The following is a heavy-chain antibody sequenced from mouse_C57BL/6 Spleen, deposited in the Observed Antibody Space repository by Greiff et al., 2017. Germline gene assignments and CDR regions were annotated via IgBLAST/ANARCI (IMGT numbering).Heavy chain of an antibody. CDR2: IDPETGGT. V-gene: IGHV1-15*01. Sequence: VQGVESGAELVRPGASVTLSCKASGYTFTDYEMHWVKQTPVHGLEWIGAIDPETGGTAYNQKFKGKAILTADKSSSTAYMELRSLTSEDSAVYYCTRYHVDYWGQGTTLTVSS. CDR1: GYTFTDYE. J-gene: IGHJ2*01. CDR3: TRYHVDY.